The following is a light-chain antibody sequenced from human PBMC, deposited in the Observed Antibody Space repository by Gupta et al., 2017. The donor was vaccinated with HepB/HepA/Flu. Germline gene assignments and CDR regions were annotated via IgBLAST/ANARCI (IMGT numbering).Light chain of an antibody. V-gene: IGKV3-11*01. J-gene: IGKJ2*01. CDR1: QSVSSY. CDR2: DAS. CDR3: QLRSNWPPS. Sequence: EIVLTQSPATLSLSPGERATLSCRASQSVSSYLAWYQQKPGQAPRLLIYDASNRATGIPARFSGSASGTDFTLTISILDPEDFAVYYCQLRSNWPPSFGQGTRLGIK.